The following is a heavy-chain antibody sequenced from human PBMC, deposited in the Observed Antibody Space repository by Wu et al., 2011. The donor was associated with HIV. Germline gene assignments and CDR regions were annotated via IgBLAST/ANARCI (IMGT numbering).Heavy chain of an antibody. CDR1: GATFSSYA. V-gene: IGHV1-69*05. Sequence: QVQLVQSGAEVKKPGSSVKASCKASGATFSSYAISWVRQAPGQGLEWMGRIIPIFGTANYAQKFQGRVTITTDESTSTAYMELSSLRSEDTAVYYCARGIPYYYDSSGYSSTPYYFDYWGQGTLVTVSS. D-gene: IGHD3-22*01. J-gene: IGHJ4*02. CDR3: ARGIPYYYDSSGYSSTPYYFDY. CDR2: IIPIFGTA.